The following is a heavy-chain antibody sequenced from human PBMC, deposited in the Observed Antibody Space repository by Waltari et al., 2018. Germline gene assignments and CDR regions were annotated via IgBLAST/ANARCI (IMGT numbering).Heavy chain of an antibody. CDR3: ARGVTTLSH. D-gene: IGHD4-17*01. CDR1: GGSISSYY. Sequence: QVQLQESGPGLVKPSETLSLTCTAPGGSISSYYWCCIRQPPGKGLEWIGYIYYSGSTNYNPSLKSRVTISVDTSTNQFSLKLSSVTAADTAVYYCARGVTTLSHWGQGTLVTVSS. CDR2: IYYSGST. J-gene: IGHJ4*02. V-gene: IGHV4-59*01.